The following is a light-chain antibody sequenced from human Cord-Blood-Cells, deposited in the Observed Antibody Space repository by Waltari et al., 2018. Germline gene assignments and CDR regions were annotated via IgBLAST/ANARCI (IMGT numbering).Light chain of an antibody. Sequence: DIQMTHSPSSLSPSVADRVTITCRASQCISSYLNWYQQKPGKDPELLIYAASSLQSGVPSRFSGSGSGTDLTLTISSLQPEDCATYYCQRCYSTLYTCGQGTKLGIK. CDR1: QCISSY. J-gene: IGKJ2*01. V-gene: IGKV1-39*01. CDR3: QRCYSTLYT. CDR2: AAS.